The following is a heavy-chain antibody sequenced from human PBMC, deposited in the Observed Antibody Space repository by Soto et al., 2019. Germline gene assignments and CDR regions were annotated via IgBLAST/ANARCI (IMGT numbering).Heavy chain of an antibody. J-gene: IGHJ4*02. CDR2: IFWDDDK. Sequence: QITLNESGPPVVRPTETLTLTCRFSGFSLTTSGVGVGWIRRSPGRAPEGLALIFWDDDKRYIASLKSRLTITKDTSKNQVVLTVSDLDPTDTATYYCAHRVLRTVFGLVTTTAIYFDFWGQGTPVAVSS. CDR1: GFSLTTSGVG. D-gene: IGHD3-3*01. V-gene: IGHV2-5*02. CDR3: AHRVLRTVFGLVTTTAIYFDF.